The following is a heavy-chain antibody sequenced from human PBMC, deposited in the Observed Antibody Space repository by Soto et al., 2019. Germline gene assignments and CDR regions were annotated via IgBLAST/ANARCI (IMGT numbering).Heavy chain of an antibody. Sequence: QVQLVQSGAEVKKPGSSVKVSCKASGGTFSSYAISWVRQAPEQGLEWMGGIIPIFGTANYAQKFQGRVTITADESTSTAYVELSSLRAEDTAVYYCARVGKTTVAFQHWGQGTLVTVSS. D-gene: IGHD4-17*01. V-gene: IGHV1-69*12. J-gene: IGHJ1*01. CDR1: GGTFSSYA. CDR2: IIPIFGTA. CDR3: ARVGKTTVAFQH.